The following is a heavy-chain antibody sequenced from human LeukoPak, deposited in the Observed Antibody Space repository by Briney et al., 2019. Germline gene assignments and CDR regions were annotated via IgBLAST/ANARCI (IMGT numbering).Heavy chain of an antibody. CDR3: ASEGHHWLVRRYLDC. CDR1: GFTFSRYG. J-gene: IGHJ4*02. CDR2: IWYDGSNE. V-gene: IGHV3-33*01. D-gene: IGHD6-19*01. Sequence: PGGSLRLSCAASGFTFSRYGMHWVRQAPGKGLEWVALIWYDGSNEYYADSVKGRFTISRDNSNNTLYLRMNSLRAEDTAVYYCASEGHHWLVRRYLDCWGQGTLVTVSS.